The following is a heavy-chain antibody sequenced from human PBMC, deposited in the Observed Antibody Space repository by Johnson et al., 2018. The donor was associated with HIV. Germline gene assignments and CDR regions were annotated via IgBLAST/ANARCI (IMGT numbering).Heavy chain of an antibody. Sequence: QMQLVESGGGVVQPGRSLRLSCAASGFTFNSYGMHWVRQAPGKGLAWVAVIWYDGSNKYYADSVQGRFTISRDNSKNTLYLQMNSLRAEDTAVYYCVKGIDSSSWYAFDIWGQGTMVTVSS. CDR2: IWYDGSNK. V-gene: IGHV3-33*06. J-gene: IGHJ3*02. CDR3: VKGIDSSSWYAFDI. D-gene: IGHD6-13*01. CDR1: GFTFNSYG.